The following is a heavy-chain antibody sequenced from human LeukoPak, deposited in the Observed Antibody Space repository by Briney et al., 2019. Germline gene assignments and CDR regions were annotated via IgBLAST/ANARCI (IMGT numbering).Heavy chain of an antibody. CDR1: GYTFTIYG. CDR3: AREYDSSGYYYG. V-gene: IGHV1-18*01. CDR2: ISTYNGNT. J-gene: IGHJ4*02. Sequence: ASVKVSFKASGYTFTIYGISWVRPAPGQGLEWMGWISTYNGNTKYSQKPQGRVTMTTDTSTSTAYMELRSLRSDDTAVYYCAREYDSSGYYYGGGQGTLVTVSS. D-gene: IGHD3-22*01.